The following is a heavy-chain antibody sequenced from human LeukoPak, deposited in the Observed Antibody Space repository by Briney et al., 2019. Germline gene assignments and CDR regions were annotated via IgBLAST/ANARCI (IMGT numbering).Heavy chain of an antibody. Sequence: PGGSLRLSCAASGFTFSSYAMSWVRQAPGKGLEWVSAISGSGGSTYYADSVKGRFNISRDNSKSTVSLQMNSLRAEDTAVYYCAKDRIWYYGSGSSEPFDYWGQGTLVTVSS. J-gene: IGHJ4*02. D-gene: IGHD3-10*01. CDR2: ISGSGGST. CDR3: AKDRIWYYGSGSSEPFDY. V-gene: IGHV3-23*01. CDR1: GFTFSSYA.